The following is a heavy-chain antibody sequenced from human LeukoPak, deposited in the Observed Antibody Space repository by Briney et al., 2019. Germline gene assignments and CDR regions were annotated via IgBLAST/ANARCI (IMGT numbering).Heavy chain of an antibody. CDR1: GGSVSSGSYY. CDR2: IYYSGST. CDR3: ARRRDGYNSLFDY. Sequence: PSETLPLTCTVSGGSVSSGSYYWSWIRQPPGKGLEWIGYIYYSGSTNYNPSLKSRVTISVDTSKNQFSLKLSSVTAADTAVYYCARRRDGYNSLFDYWGQGTLVTVSS. D-gene: IGHD5-24*01. J-gene: IGHJ4*02. V-gene: IGHV4-61*01.